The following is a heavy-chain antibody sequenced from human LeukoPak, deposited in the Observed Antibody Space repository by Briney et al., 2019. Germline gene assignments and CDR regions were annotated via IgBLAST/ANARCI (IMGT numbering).Heavy chain of an antibody. J-gene: IGHJ6*02. CDR3: ARQESLRFLEWLPHYYYYYGMDV. V-gene: IGHV3-33*01. CDR2: IWYDGSNK. D-gene: IGHD3-3*01. CDR1: GFTFSSYG. Sequence: PGRPLRLSCAASGFTFSSYGMHWVRQAPGKGLEWVADIWYDGSNKFYADSVKGRFTISRDNSKNTLYLQMNSLRAEDTAVYYCARQESLRFLEWLPHYYYYYGMDVWGQGTTVTVSS.